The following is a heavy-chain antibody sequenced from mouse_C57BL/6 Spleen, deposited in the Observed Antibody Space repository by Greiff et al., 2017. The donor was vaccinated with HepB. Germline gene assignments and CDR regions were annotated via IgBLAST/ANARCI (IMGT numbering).Heavy chain of an antibody. D-gene: IGHD1-1*01. CDR1: GYTFTSYW. V-gene: IGHV1-50*01. CDR3: ARGPITYY. J-gene: IGHJ2*01. Sequence: QVQLQQPGAELVKPGASVKLSCKASGYTFTSYWMQWVKQRPGQGLEWIGEIDPSDSYTNYNQKLKGKATLTVDTSSSTAYMQLSSLTSEDSAVYYCARGPITYYWGQGTTLTVSS. CDR2: IDPSDSYT.